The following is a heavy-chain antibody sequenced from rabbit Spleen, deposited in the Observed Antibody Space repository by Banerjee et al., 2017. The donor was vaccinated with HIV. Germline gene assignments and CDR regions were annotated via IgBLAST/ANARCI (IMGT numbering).Heavy chain of an antibody. CDR2: IDPVFGIT. V-gene: IGHV1S7*01. J-gene: IGHJ4*01. CDR1: GFDFSSYY. CDR3: ARGPPYAGYAGYGYVYLNL. Sequence: QLVESGGGLVQPGGSLTLSCKASGFDFSSYYMNWVRQAPGKGLEWIGYIDPVFGITNYANSVKGRFTISRDNTQKTLYLQLNSLTAADTATYFCARGPPYAGYAGYGYVYLNLWGPGTLVTVS. D-gene: IGHD6-1*01.